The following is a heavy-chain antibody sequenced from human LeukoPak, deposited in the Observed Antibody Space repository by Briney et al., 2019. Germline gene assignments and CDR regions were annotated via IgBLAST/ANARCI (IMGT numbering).Heavy chain of an antibody. CDR3: ARGAYCGGDCYSVVGYMGV. V-gene: IGHV1-8*01. Sequence: GAPVKVSCKASGYTFTSYDINWVRQATGQGLEWMRWMNPNSGNTGYAQKFQGRVTMTRNTSISTAYMELSSLRSEDTAVYYCARGAYCGGDCYSVVGYMGVWGKGTTVTISS. D-gene: IGHD2-21*02. J-gene: IGHJ6*03. CDR2: MNPNSGNT. CDR1: GYTFTSYD.